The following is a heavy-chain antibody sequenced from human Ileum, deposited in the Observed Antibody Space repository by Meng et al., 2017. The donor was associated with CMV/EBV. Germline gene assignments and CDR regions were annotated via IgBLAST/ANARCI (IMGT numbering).Heavy chain of an antibody. J-gene: IGHJ1*01. CDR3: TRDRSYERWNGPPRTEH. CDR1: GFTFGDYG. V-gene: IGHV3-49*04. CDR2: IRSKGHGGTT. Sequence: GGSLRLSCTGSGFTFGDYGMSWVRQAPGKGLEWVGFIRSKGHGGTTETAASVKGRFTNSRDESKSSVYLQMNNLKTEDTAVYYWTRDRSYERWNGPPRTEHWGQGTLVTVSS. D-gene: IGHD1-1*01.